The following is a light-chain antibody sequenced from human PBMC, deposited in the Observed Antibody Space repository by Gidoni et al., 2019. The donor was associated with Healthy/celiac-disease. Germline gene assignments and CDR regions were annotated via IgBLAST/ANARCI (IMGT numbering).Light chain of an antibody. Sequence: DIVMTQSPDSLALSLGERAPINCKSSQSVLYSSKTTTDLAWYQQKPGQPPKLLIYWASTRESGVPDRLSGSGSGTDFTLTSSSLQAEDVAVYYCQQYYSTPYTFGQGTKLEIK. CDR2: WAS. J-gene: IGKJ2*01. CDR1: QSVLYSSKTTTD. CDR3: QQYYSTPYT. V-gene: IGKV4-1*01.